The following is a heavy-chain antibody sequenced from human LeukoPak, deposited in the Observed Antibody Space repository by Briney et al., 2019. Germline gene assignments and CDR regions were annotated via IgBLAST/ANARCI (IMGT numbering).Heavy chain of an antibody. CDR3: ARERMGGHDY. D-gene: IGHD3-16*01. CDR2: IYYSGST. J-gene: IGHJ4*02. CDR1: GGSISSYY. V-gene: IGHV4-59*12. Sequence: ETLSLTCTVSGGSISSYYWSWIRQPPGKGLEWIGYIYYSGSTNYNPSLKSRVTISVDTSKNQFSLKLSSVTAADTAVYYCARERMGGHDYWGQGTLVTVSS.